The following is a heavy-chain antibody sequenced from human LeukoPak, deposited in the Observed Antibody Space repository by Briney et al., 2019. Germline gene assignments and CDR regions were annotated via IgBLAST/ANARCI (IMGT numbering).Heavy chain of an antibody. V-gene: IGHV3-21*01. CDR1: RFNFDEYS. Sequence: GGSLRLSCVASRFNFDEYSMDWVRQVPGKGLEWVSSISSNSHYIYYADSVKGRFTISRDNSKNTLYLQMNSLRAEDTAVYYCARDSEAVAGTLSYWGQGTLVTVSS. CDR3: ARDSEAVAGTLSY. J-gene: IGHJ4*02. CDR2: ISSNSHYI. D-gene: IGHD6-19*01.